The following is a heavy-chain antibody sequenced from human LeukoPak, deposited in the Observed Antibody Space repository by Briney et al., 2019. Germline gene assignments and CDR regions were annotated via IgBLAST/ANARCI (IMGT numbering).Heavy chain of an antibody. CDR3: ARDQLWYFDL. Sequence: GGSLRLSCAASGFTFSSYSMNWVRQAPGKGLEWVSSISSSSSYIHYADSVKGRFTISRDNAKNSLYLQMNSLRAEDTAVYYCARDQLWYFDLWGRGTLVTVSS. J-gene: IGHJ2*01. V-gene: IGHV3-21*01. CDR1: GFTFSSYS. D-gene: IGHD1-1*01. CDR2: ISSSSSYI.